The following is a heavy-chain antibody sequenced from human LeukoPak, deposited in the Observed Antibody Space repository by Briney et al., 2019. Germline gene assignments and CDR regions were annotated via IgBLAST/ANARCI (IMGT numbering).Heavy chain of an antibody. CDR2: INAGNGNT. Sequence: ASVKVSCKASGGTFSSYAISWVRQAPGQRLEWMGWINAGNGNTKYSQKFQGRVTITRDTSASTAYMGLSSLRSEDTAVYYCARAHYDILTGDYYYYGMDVWGQGTTVTVSS. J-gene: IGHJ6*02. D-gene: IGHD3-9*01. V-gene: IGHV1-3*01. CDR1: GGTFSSYA. CDR3: ARAHYDILTGDYYYYGMDV.